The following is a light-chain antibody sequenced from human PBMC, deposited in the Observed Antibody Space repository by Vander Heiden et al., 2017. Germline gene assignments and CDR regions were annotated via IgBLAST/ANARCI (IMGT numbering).Light chain of an antibody. CDR3: QSHDSSLSGYV. Sequence: QSVLTQPPSVSGAPGQRVTISCTGSSSNIGAGYDVPWSQQLPGTTPKLLIYGNSNRPSGVPDRFSGSKSGTSASLAITGLQAEDEADYYCQSHDSSLSGYVFGTGTKVTVL. V-gene: IGLV1-40*01. CDR2: GNS. CDR1: SSNIGAGYD. J-gene: IGLJ1*01.